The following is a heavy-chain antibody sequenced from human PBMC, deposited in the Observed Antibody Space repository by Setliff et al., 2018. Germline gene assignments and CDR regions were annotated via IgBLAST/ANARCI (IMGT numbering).Heavy chain of an antibody. J-gene: IGHJ4*02. CDR2: IWDDGGNK. CDR3: ARTCSGSGCYAGLES. Sequence: LRLSCAASGFTFSTYRMHWVRQAPGKWLEWVAVIWDDGGNKYHADSVKGRFTISRDNSKNTLYLQMNSLRPEDTAVYYCARTCSGSGCYAGLESWGQGTPVTVSS. V-gene: IGHV3-33*08. D-gene: IGHD2-15*01. CDR1: GFTFSTYR.